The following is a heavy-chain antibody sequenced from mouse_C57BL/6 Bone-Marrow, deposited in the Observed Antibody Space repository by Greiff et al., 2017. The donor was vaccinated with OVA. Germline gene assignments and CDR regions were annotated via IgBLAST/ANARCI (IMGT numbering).Heavy chain of an antibody. CDR2: IFPGSGST. D-gene: IGHD1-1*01. J-gene: IGHJ4*01. Sequence: QVQLQQSGPELVKPGASVKISCKASGYTFTDYYINWVKQRPGQGLEWIGWIFPGSGSTYSNEKFKGKATLTVDKSSSTAYMLLSSLTSEDSAVYFCARGYYYGSSPHHYYAMDYWGQGTSVTVSS. CDR3: ARGYYYGSSPHHYYAMDY. CDR1: GYTFTDYY. V-gene: IGHV1-75*01.